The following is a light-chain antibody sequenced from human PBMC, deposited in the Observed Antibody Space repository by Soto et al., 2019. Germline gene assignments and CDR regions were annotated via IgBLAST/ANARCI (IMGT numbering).Light chain of an antibody. CDR3: QQYGSSPHWTWT. CDR1: QSVSSSY. CDR2: GAS. Sequence: EIVLTQSPGTLSLSPGERATLSCRASQSVSSSYLAWYQQKPGQAPRLLIYGASSRATGIPDRFSGSGSGTDFTLTISRLEPEDFAVYYCQQYGSSPHWTWTVGQGTKVEIK. V-gene: IGKV3-20*01. J-gene: IGKJ1*01.